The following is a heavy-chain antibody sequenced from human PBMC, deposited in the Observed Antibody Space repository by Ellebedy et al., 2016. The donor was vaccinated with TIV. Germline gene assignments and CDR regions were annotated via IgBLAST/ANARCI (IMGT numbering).Heavy chain of an antibody. J-gene: IGHJ5*02. D-gene: IGHD1-14*01. Sequence: MPSETLSLTCKLSNYSINNSGYYWGCIRQPTDKGLEWISSVYQTGNTLHNPSFKSRVFISVDTSKNFFSLNLTSVTTAETAVYYFARHQRIRNWFGPWGQGSLVTVSS. CDR1: NYSINNSGYY. CDR2: VYQTGNT. V-gene: IGHV4-39*01. CDR3: ARHQRIRNWFGP.